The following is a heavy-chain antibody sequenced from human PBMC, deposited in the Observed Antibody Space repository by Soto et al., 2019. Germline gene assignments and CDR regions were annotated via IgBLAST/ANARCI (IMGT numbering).Heavy chain of an antibody. D-gene: IGHD6-19*01. CDR1: GFTFSSYA. V-gene: IGHV3-30-3*01. J-gene: IGHJ5*02. CDR2: ISYDGSDK. CDR3: AREAIAVLNWFDP. Sequence: GGSLRLSCAASGFTFSSYAMHWVRQAPGKGLEWVALISYDGSDKDYADSVKGRFTISRDNSRNTLFLQMNSLRDEDTAVYYCAREAIAVLNWFDPWGQGTLVTVSS.